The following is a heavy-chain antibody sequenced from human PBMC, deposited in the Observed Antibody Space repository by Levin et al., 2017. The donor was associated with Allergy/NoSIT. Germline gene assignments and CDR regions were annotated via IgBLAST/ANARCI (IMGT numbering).Heavy chain of an antibody. D-gene: IGHD3-10*01. J-gene: IGHJ5*02. V-gene: IGHV4-59*12. CDR2: IHNSGSS. CDR3: VRGSSGAYDP. CDR1: GDSISSSY. Sequence: SQTLSLTCPVSGDSISSSYWSWIRQPPGKGLEWIGYIHNSGSSNYNPSLKSRVTLSLDTSNNQFSLKMSSVTAADTAVYYCVRGSSGAYDPWGQGTLDTVSS.